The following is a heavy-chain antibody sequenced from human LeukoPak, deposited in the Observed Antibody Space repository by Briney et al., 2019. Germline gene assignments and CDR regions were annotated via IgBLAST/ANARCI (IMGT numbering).Heavy chain of an antibody. CDR3: ARFSRGFGSTSSNWFDP. J-gene: IGHJ5*02. V-gene: IGHV5-51*01. CDR1: GYSFTSYW. D-gene: IGHD2-2*01. Sequence: GESLKISCKGSGYSFTSYWIGWVRQMPGKGLEWMGNIYPGDSDTRYSPSFQGQVTISADKSISTAYLQWSSLKASDTAMYYCARFSRGFGSTSSNWFDPWGQGTLVTVSS. CDR2: IYPGDSDT.